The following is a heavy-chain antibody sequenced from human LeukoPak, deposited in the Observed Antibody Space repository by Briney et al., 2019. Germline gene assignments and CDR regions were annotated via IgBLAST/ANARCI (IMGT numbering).Heavy chain of an antibody. Sequence: SETLSLTCTVSRGSISSSSYYWGWIRQPPGKGLEWIGSIYYSGSTYYNPSLKSRVTISVDTSKNQFSLKLSSVTAADTAVYYCASTRAAAGTVDYWGQGTLVTVSS. J-gene: IGHJ4*02. CDR3: ASTRAAAGTVDY. D-gene: IGHD6-13*01. CDR1: RGSISSSSYY. V-gene: IGHV4-39*01. CDR2: IYYSGST.